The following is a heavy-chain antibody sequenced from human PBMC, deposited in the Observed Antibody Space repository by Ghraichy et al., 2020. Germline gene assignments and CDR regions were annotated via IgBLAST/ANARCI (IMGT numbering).Heavy chain of an antibody. CDR3: TTEYYYDSSGYYGSDY. D-gene: IGHD3-22*01. V-gene: IGHV3-15*01. J-gene: IGHJ4*02. CDR2: IKSKTDGGTT. Sequence: GESLNISCAASGFTLSNAWMSWVRQAPGKGLEWVGRIKSKTDGGTTDYAAPVKGRFTISRDDSKNTLYLQMNSLKTEDTAVYYCTTEYYYDSSGYYGSDYWGQGTLVTVSS. CDR1: GFTLSNAW.